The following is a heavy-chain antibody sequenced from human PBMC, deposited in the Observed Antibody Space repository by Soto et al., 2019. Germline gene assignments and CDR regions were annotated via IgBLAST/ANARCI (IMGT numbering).Heavy chain of an antibody. V-gene: IGHV4-59*08. CDR2: ISYSVTT. CDR3: ARSWQSRYFDWLF. J-gene: IGHJ1*01. Sequence: QVQLQESGPGLVKPSETLSLTCTVSGASISSYYWSWIRQPPGKGLEWIGYISYSVTTNYNPSLKSRVTISADTSKNHVSLKLSSVTAADSAVYYCARSWQSRYFDWLFWGQGTLVTVTS. CDR1: GASISSYY. D-gene: IGHD3-9*01.